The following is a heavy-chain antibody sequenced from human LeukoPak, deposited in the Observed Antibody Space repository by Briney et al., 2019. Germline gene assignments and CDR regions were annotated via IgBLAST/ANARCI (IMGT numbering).Heavy chain of an antibody. J-gene: IGHJ4*02. CDR3: ARDYQYYASGSSKKAFDY. V-gene: IGHV1-46*01. CDR2: INPSGGST. CDR1: GYTFTSYY. D-gene: IGHD3-10*01. Sequence: GASVKVSCKASGYTFTSYYMHWVRQAPGQGLEWMGIINPSGGSTSYAQKFQGRVTMTRDMSTSTVYMELSSLRSDDTAMYYCARDYQYYASGSSKKAFDYWGQGTLVTVSS.